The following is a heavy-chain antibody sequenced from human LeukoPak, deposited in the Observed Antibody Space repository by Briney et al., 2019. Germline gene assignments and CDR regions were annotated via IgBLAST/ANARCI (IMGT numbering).Heavy chain of an antibody. J-gene: IGHJ4*02. CDR1: GFTFNSYS. CDR3: ARDLAYSRLDY. Sequence: KTGGSLRLSCAASGFTFNSYSLSWVRQAPGKGLEWVSSISSDGDYIYYADSLKGRFTISRDNAENSLYLQMNSLRVEDTAFYYCARDLAYSRLDYWGQGMLVTVSS. D-gene: IGHD5-18*01. CDR2: ISSDGDYI. V-gene: IGHV3-21*01.